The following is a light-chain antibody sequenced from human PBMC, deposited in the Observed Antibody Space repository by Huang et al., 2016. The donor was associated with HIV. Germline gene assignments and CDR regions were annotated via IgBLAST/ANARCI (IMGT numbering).Light chain of an antibody. Sequence: DIQLTQSPSSLSASVGDGITITCRASENIVYSLSWFRQRPGRAPEDLIYAASRLHAGVPSKFRATGSGTNFTLSIDGLGPEDFATYYCQQSRSLPRTYGGGTKVDI. J-gene: IGKJ4*01. CDR2: AAS. CDR1: ENIVYS. V-gene: IGKV1-39*01. CDR3: QQSRSLPRT.